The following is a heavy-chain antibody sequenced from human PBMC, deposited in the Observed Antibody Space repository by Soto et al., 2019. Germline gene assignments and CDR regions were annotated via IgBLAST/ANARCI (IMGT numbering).Heavy chain of an antibody. J-gene: IGHJ5*02. CDR1: GYTFTGYY. Sequence: ASVKVSCKASGYTFTGYYMHWVRQAPGQGLEWMGWINPNSGGTNYAQKFQGWVTVTRDTSISTAYMELSRLRSDDTAVYYCARGDCSSTSCYRGYPFDPWGQGTLVTVSS. CDR3: ARGDCSSTSCYRGYPFDP. V-gene: IGHV1-2*04. CDR2: INPNSGGT. D-gene: IGHD2-2*01.